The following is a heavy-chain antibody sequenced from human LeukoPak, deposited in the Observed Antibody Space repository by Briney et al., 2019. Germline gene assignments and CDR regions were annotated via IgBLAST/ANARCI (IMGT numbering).Heavy chain of an antibody. CDR3: ARARGTLVPAAKGDY. CDR2: IKQDGSEK. CDR1: GFTLSSYA. D-gene: IGHD2-2*01. Sequence: GGSLRLSCAASGFTLSSYAMSWVRQAPRKGLEWVANIKQDGSEKYYVDSVKGRFTISRDNAKNSLYLQMSSLRAEDTAVYYCARARGTLVPAAKGDYWGQGTLVTVSS. V-gene: IGHV3-7*01. J-gene: IGHJ4*02.